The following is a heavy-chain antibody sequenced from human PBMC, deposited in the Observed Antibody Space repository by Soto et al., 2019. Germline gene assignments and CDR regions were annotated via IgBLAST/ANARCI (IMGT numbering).Heavy chain of an antibody. D-gene: IGHD3-22*01. CDR2: IYTSGST. Sequence: SETLSLTCTVSGGSISSYYWSWIRQPAGKGLEWIGRIYTSGSTNYSPSFQGHVTMSVDKSISTAYLQWSSLKASDSAMYYCARHASYYVSSGYFGTYWGQGTLVTVSS. V-gene: IGHV4-4*07. CDR1: GGSISSYY. CDR3: ARHASYYVSSGYFGTY. J-gene: IGHJ4*02.